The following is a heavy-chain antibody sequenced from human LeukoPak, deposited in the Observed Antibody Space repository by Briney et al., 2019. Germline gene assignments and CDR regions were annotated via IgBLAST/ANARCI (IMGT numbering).Heavy chain of an antibody. CDR3: ARSGYIYGADAFDI. J-gene: IGHJ3*02. D-gene: IGHD5-18*01. CDR1: GASINSFY. Sequence: SATLSLTCAVSGASINSFYWSWIRQPPGKGLDWIGYLSHSGYTTYNPSLKSRVTMSVDTSKNYLSLKLTSMTAADTALYYCARSGYIYGADAFDIWGQGTMVSVSS. V-gene: IGHV4-59*01. CDR2: LSHSGYT.